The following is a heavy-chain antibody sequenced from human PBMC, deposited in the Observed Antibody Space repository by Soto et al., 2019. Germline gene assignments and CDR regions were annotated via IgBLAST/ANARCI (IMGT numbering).Heavy chain of an antibody. CDR2: IAVGSGNT. V-gene: IGHV1-58*01. Sequence: SVKVSCKASGFTFTNSAVHWVRQARGQHLEWFGWIAVGSGNTNYAQKFQARVTITRDMSTSTAYMELSRLRSDDTAVYYCARSDDSSGSLKGRYYYGMDVWGQGTTVTVSS. CDR1: GFTFTNSA. CDR3: ARSDDSSGSLKGRYYYGMDV. J-gene: IGHJ6*02. D-gene: IGHD3-22*01.